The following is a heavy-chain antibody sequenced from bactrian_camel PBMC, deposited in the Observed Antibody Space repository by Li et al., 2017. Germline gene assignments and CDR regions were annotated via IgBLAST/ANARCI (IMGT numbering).Heavy chain of an antibody. CDR1: GYTYSSAC. CDR3: GIDAASDCYSGSWPAKVVT. CDR2: IYTGGGIA. J-gene: IGHJ4*01. Sequence: VQLVESGGGSVQAGGSLRLSCAVSGYTYSSACMGWFRQAPGKEREGVAAIYTGGGIAHYADSVEGRFTISQDNAKNTVYLQMSGLKPEDTAEYFCGIDAASDCYSGSWPAKVVTGARGPRSPSP. D-gene: IGHD3*01. V-gene: IGHV3S40*01.